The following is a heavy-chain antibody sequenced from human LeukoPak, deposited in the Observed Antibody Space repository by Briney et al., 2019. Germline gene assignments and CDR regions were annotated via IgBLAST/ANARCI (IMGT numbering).Heavy chain of an antibody. CDR3: ARAPGIAAAGTHFDF. J-gene: IGHJ4*02. V-gene: IGHV4-59*01. D-gene: IGHD6-13*01. Sequence: PSETLSLTCTFSGGSLLSYYWSWIRQPPARELEWIGDIYYSWRAKYKLSLKSRDTISVDTSKNQFSLKLSSVTAGDTAVYYCARAPGIAAAGTHFDFWGQGTLVTVSS. CDR1: GGSLLSYY. CDR2: IYYSWRA.